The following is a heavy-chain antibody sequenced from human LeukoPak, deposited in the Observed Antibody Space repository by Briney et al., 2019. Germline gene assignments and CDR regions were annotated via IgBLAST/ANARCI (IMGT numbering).Heavy chain of an antibody. CDR3: AKLLSSPRYCSSTSCYSRGAFDI. CDR2: ISGSGGST. D-gene: IGHD2-2*02. V-gene: IGHV3-23*01. CDR1: GFTFSSYA. J-gene: IGHJ3*02. Sequence: GGSLRLSCAASGFTFSSYAMSWVRQAPGKGLEWVSAISGSGGSTYYADSVKGRFTISRDNSKNTLYLQMNSLRAEDTAVYYCAKLLSSPRYCSSTSCYSRGAFDIWGQGTMVTVSS.